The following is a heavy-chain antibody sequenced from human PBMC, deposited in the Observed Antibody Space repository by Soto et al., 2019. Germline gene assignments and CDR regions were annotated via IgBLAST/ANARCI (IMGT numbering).Heavy chain of an antibody. V-gene: IGHV5-51*01. CDR3: ARLNYYDSSGYNDY. CDR2: IYAGDSDT. CDR1: GYSFTSYW. Sequence: GESLKISCKGSGYSFTSYWIGWVRQMPGKGLEWMGIIYAGDSDTRYSPSFQGRVTISADKSISTAYLQWSSLKASDTAMYYCARLNYYDSSGYNDYWGQGTLVTVSS. J-gene: IGHJ4*02. D-gene: IGHD3-22*01.